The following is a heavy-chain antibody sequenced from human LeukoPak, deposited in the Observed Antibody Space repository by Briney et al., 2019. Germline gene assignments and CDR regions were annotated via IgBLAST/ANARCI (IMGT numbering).Heavy chain of an antibody. CDR3: ARNSNHVPRFDP. D-gene: IGHD1-14*01. J-gene: IGHJ5*02. CDR1: GYTFTSYG. Sequence: ASVKVSCKASGYTFTSYGISWVRQAPGQGLEWMGWISAYNGNTKYAQKFQGRVTMTRDTSTSTVYMELSSLRSEDTAVYYCARNSNHVPRFDPWGQGTLVTVSS. CDR2: ISAYNGNT. V-gene: IGHV1-18*01.